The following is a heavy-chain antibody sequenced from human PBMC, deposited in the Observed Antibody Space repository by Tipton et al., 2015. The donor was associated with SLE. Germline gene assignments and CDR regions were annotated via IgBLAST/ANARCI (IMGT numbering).Heavy chain of an antibody. V-gene: IGHV3-33*01. Sequence: SLRLSCAASGFTFSSYGMHWVRQAPGKGLEWVAVIWYDGSNKYYADSVKGRFTISRDNSKNTLYLQMNSLRAEDTAVYYCAREDDRVLRDYWGQGTLVTVSS. CDR1: GFTFSSYG. J-gene: IGHJ4*02. CDR2: IWYDGSNK. CDR3: AREDDRVLRDY. D-gene: IGHD3-22*01.